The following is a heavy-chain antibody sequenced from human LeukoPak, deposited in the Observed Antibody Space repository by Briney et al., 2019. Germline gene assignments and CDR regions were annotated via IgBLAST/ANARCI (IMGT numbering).Heavy chain of an antibody. Sequence: ASVKVSCKASGYTFTGYYVHWVRQAPGQGLEWMGWINPNSGGTNYAQKFQGRVTMTRDTSISTAYMELSRLRSDDTAVYYCARDLNKLGYCSGGSCYTITFAYWGQGTLVTVSS. CDR2: INPNSGGT. V-gene: IGHV1-2*02. D-gene: IGHD2-15*01. CDR1: GYTFTGYY. J-gene: IGHJ4*02. CDR3: ARDLNKLGYCSGGSCYTITFAY.